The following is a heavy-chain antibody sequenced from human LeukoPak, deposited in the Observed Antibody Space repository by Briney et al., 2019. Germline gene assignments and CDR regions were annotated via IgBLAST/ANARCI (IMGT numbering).Heavy chain of an antibody. D-gene: IGHD2-21*02. V-gene: IGHV3-23*01. CDR2: ISDDGIST. CDR1: GFTFSGYA. CDR3: AKFRGGDIPVYPFDY. Sequence: PGGSLRLSCAASGFTFSGYAMSWVRQTPGKGLECVSGISDDGISTYYADSVKGRFTISRDNSKNTVYVQMNSLRAKDTAVYYCAKFRGGDIPVYPFDYWGQGALVTVSS. J-gene: IGHJ4*02.